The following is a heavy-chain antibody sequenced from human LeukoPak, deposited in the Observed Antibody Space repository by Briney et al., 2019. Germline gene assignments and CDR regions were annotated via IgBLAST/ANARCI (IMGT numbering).Heavy chain of an antibody. Sequence: ASVKVSCKASGYTFTGSYMHWVRQAPGQGLEWMGWINPDSGGTDSAQKFRGRVTMTRDTSISAAYMELSRLRSDDTAVYYCARYSGYDEPFEYWGQGTLVTVSS. V-gene: IGHV1-2*02. J-gene: IGHJ4*02. CDR3: ARYSGYDEPFEY. D-gene: IGHD5-12*01. CDR1: GYTFTGSY. CDR2: INPDSGGT.